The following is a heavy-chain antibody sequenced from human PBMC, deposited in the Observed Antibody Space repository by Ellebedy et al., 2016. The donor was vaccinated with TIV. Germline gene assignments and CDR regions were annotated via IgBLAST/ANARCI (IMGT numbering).Heavy chain of an antibody. D-gene: IGHD1-26*01. Sequence: GESLKISXVASGLAFSESGMHWIRQAPGKGLEWVAHIWYDGTGRYYADSVKGRFTIARDNSNNMLYLQMNSLGAEDTALYYCARGRDSSGSPGRFFDYWGQGTLVSVSS. CDR1: GLAFSESG. CDR2: IWYDGTGR. V-gene: IGHV3-33*01. J-gene: IGHJ4*02. CDR3: ARGRDSSGSPGRFFDY.